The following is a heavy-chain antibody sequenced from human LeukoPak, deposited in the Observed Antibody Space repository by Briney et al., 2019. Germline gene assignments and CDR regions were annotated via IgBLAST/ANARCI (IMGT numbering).Heavy chain of an antibody. CDR1: GGSISSYY. D-gene: IGHD6-19*01. V-gene: IGHV4-59*01. CDR3: ARARPSGWYEIFDH. CDR2: IYYSGST. J-gene: IGHJ4*02. Sequence: SETLSLTCTVSGGSISSYYWSWIRQPPGKGLEWIGYIYYSGSTNYNPSLKSRVTISVDTSKNQFSLKLSSVTAADTAGYYCARARPSGWYEIFDHWGQGTLVTVSS.